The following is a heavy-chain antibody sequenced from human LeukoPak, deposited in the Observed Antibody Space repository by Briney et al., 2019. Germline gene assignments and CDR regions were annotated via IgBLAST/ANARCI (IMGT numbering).Heavy chain of an antibody. CDR3: ATRGYYYYMDV. Sequence: ASVKVSCKASGGTFISYAISWVRQAPGQGLEWMGRIIPIFGTANYAQKFQGRVTITTDESTSTAYMELSSLRSEDTAVYYCATRGYYYYMDVWGKGTTVTVSS. CDR2: IIPIFGTA. CDR1: GGTFISYA. J-gene: IGHJ6*03. D-gene: IGHD5-12*01. V-gene: IGHV1-69*05.